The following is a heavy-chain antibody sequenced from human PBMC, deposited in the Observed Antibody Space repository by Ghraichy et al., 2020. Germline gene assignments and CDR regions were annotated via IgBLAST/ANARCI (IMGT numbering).Heavy chain of an antibody. D-gene: IGHD5-12*01. CDR2: HMLKT. Sequence: HMLKTNYNPSLKSRVTISVDTSKNQFSLKLSSVTAADTAVYYCARTLFLRGYSGYDSGYFYYYIGV. CDR3: ARTLFLRGYSGYDSGYFYYYIGV. J-gene: IGHJ6*03. V-gene: IGHV4-34*01.